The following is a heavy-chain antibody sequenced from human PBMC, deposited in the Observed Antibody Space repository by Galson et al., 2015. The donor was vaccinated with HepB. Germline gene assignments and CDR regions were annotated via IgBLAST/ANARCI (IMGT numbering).Heavy chain of an antibody. D-gene: IGHD3-9*01. CDR3: ATSDGHTFDPYLMDV. CDR1: GGNFNTYS. V-gene: IGHV1-69*06. CDR2: IIPVFGAP. J-gene: IGHJ6*03. Sequence: SVKVSCKASGGNFNTYSLSWVRQAPGQGLEWMGGIIPVFGAPSYAQRLQGRVTISADKSTSTAYMELSSLRSEDTAVYYCATSDGHTFDPYLMDVWGRGTTVIVSS.